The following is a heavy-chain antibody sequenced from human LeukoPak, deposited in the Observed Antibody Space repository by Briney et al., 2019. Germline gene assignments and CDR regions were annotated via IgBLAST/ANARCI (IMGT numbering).Heavy chain of an antibody. CDR3: AKSSYYDASGYYREYYFDS. V-gene: IGHV3-74*01. J-gene: IGHJ4*02. D-gene: IGHD3-22*01. Sequence: GGSLRLSCAASGFTFSTYCMHWVRQAPGKGPMWVSRICPDGTVTNYADSVKARFIISRDNARNTVYLQMNSLRAEDTAVYYCAKSSYYDASGYYREYYFDSWGQGTLVTVSS. CDR1: GFTFSTYC. CDR2: ICPDGTVT.